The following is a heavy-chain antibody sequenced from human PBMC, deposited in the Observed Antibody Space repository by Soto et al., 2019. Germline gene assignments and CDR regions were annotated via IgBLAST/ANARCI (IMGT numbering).Heavy chain of an antibody. V-gene: IGHV4-34*01. CDR2: INHSGST. CDR1: GWSFSGYY. J-gene: IGHJ5*02. CDR3: ARGPRITIFGVVIIRDYNWFEP. Sequence: XETLSLTCAVDGWSFSGYYWSWIRQPPGKGLEWIGEINHSGSTNYNPSLKSRVTISVDTSKNQFSLKLSSVTAADTAVYYCARGPRITIFGVVIIRDYNWFEPWGKGTLVTVSS. D-gene: IGHD3-3*01.